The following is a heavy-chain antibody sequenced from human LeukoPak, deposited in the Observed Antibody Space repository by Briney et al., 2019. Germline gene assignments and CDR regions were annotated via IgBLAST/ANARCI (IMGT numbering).Heavy chain of an antibody. V-gene: IGHV1-24*01. CDR3: ATDRVYRSSGRSWGFFDY. Sequence: ASVKGSCKISEYSLSDLSIHWVREAPGEGLEWMGGFDSENNKMVYSQKFQGRVTMTEDTSADTAYMELTSLRSEHTAVYFCATDRVYRSSGRSWGFFDYWGQGTLVIVSS. CDR1: EYSLSDLS. J-gene: IGHJ4*02. CDR2: FDSENNKM. D-gene: IGHD6-19*01.